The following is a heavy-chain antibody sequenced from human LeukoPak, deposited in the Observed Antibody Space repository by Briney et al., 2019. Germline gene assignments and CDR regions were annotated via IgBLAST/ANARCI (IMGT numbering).Heavy chain of an antibody. J-gene: IGHJ4*02. CDR2: INPGGGST. Sequence: ASVKLSCKASGYTFTNYYVHWVRQAPGQGLEWVGIINPGGGSTIYAQEFQGRVTMTRDTSTSTLYMELSSLRSEDTAVYYCARSIRAGSGWHPFDYWGQGTLVTVSS. V-gene: IGHV1-46*01. D-gene: IGHD6-19*01. CDR3: ARSIRAGSGWHPFDY. CDR1: GYTFTNYY.